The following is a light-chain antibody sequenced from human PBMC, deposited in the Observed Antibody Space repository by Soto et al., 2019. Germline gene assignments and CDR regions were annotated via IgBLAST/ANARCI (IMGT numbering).Light chain of an antibody. V-gene: IGKV3-20*01. CDR1: QSVGKNY. J-gene: IGKJ1*01. CDR2: GAS. Sequence: EIVLTQSPGTLSLSPGERATLSCRASQSVGKNYLAWYQQKPGQAPRFLIYGASSRATGIPDRFSGSGSGTDFTLTISRLEPEDFAVYDCHQYAHSPRTFGQGTKVEIK. CDR3: HQYAHSPRT.